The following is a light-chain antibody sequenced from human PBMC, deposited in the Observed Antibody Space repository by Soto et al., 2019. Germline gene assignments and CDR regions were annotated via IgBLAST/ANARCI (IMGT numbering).Light chain of an antibody. CDR1: QSVSSSY. J-gene: IGKJ3*01. V-gene: IGKV3-20*01. CDR3: QQYGSSPLT. CDR2: GAS. Sequence: EIVLTQSPGTLSLSPGERATLSCRASQSVSSSYLAWYQQKPGQAPRLLIYGASSRATGIPDRFSGSGYGTDFTLTISRLEPEDLAVYYCQQYGSSPLTFGPGTKVDI.